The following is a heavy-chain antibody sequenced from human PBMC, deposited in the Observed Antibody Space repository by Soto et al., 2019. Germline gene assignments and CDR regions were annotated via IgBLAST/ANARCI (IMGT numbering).Heavy chain of an antibody. V-gene: IGHV3-30-3*01. D-gene: IGHD2-2*01. CDR1: GFTFSSYA. CDR3: ARDEAPLDQLLYNWFDP. Sequence: GGSLRLSCAASGFTFSSYAMHWVRQAPGKGLEWVAVISYEGSNKYCADSVKGRFTISRDNSKNTLYLQMNSLRAEDTAVYYCARDEAPLDQLLYNWFDPWGQGTLVTVSS. CDR2: ISYEGSNK. J-gene: IGHJ5*02.